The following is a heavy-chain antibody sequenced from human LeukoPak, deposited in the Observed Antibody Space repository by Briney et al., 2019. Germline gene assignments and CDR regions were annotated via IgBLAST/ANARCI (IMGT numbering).Heavy chain of an antibody. CDR2: ISYDGSNK. V-gene: IGHV3-30*18. J-gene: IGHJ4*02. D-gene: IGHD3-22*01. CDR1: GFTFISFG. Sequence: SGGSLRLSCAASGFTFISFGMHWVRQAPGKGLEWVALISYDGSNKYYADSVKGRFTISRDNSKNTLYLHMNSLRAEDAAVYYCAKDWDPGYYDSSGSYPDYWGQGTLVTVSS. CDR3: AKDWDPGYYDSSGSYPDY.